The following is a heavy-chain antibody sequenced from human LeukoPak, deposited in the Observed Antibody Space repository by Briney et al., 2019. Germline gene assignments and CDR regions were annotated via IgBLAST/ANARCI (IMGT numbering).Heavy chain of an antibody. V-gene: IGHV4-39*01. J-gene: IGHJ4*02. Sequence: SETLSLTCTVSGGSISSSSYYWGWIRQPPGEGLEWIGSIYYSGSTYYNPSLKSRVTISVDTSKNQFSLKLSSVTAADTAVYYCARLFGELLPYFDYWGQGTLVTVSS. CDR3: ARLFGELLPYFDY. CDR2: IYYSGST. CDR1: GGSISSSSYY. D-gene: IGHD1-26*01.